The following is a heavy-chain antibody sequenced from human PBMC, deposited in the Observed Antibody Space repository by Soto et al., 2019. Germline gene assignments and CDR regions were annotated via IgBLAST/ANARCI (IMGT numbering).Heavy chain of an antibody. J-gene: IGHJ6*02. CDR3: ARALIQLWPHYYYGMDV. D-gene: IGHD5-18*01. V-gene: IGHV4-30-4*01. CDR2: IYYSGTT. Sequence: SETLSLTCTVSGGSISSGDYYWSGIRQPPGKGLEWIGYIYYSGTTYYNPSLKRRVTISVDTSKNQFSLKVSSVTAADTAVYYFARALIQLWPHYYYGMDVWGQGTTVTVSS. CDR1: GGSISSGDYY.